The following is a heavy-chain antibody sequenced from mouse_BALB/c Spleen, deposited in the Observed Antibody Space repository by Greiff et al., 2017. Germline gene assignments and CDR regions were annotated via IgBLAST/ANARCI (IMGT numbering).Heavy chain of an antibody. J-gene: IGHJ1*01. V-gene: IGHV1-66*01. CDR1: GYSFTSYY. Sequence: VQLQQSGPELVKPGASVKISCKASGYSFTSYYIYWVKQRPGQGLEWIGWIFPGSGNTKYNEKFKGKATLTADTSSSTAYMQLSSLTSEDSAVYFCARGKGKGNYVYWYFDVWGAGTTVTVSS. CDR2: IFPGSGNT. D-gene: IGHD2-1*01. CDR3: ARGKGKGNYVYWYFDV.